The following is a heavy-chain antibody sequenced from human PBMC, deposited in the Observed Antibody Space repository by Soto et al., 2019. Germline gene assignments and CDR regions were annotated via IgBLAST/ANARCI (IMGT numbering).Heavy chain of an antibody. CDR1: GYTLSKLS. J-gene: IGHJ6*02. CDR2: FDPEDGET. D-gene: IGHD6-19*01. V-gene: IGHV1-24*01. CDR3: ATNVAANYSYYSGMDV. Sequence: ASVKVTCKVSGYTLSKLSMHWVRQAPGKGLEWMGGFDPEDGETIYAQKFQGRVTMTEDTSTDTAYMELSSLRSEDTAVYYCATNVAANYSYYSGMDVWGQGTTATSP.